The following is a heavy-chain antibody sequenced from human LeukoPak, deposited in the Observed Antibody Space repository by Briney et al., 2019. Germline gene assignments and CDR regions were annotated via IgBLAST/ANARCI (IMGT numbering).Heavy chain of an antibody. CDR1: GFTFSSYW. CDR3: ARSNQADDY. V-gene: IGHV3-74*01. CDR2: INPGGSST. J-gene: IGHJ4*02. Sequence: GGSLRLSCAASGFTFSSYWVHWVRQVPGKGLVWVSRINPGGSSTAYADSVKGRFTISRDNAKNTLYLQVDSLRAEDTAIYYCARSNQADDYWGQGTLVTVSS. D-gene: IGHD1-14*01.